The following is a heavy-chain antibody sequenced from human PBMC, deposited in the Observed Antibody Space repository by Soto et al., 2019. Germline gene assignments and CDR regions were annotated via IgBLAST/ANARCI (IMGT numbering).Heavy chain of an antibody. V-gene: IGHV4-4*02. Sequence: SETLSLTCAVSGGSISSSNWWSWVRQPPGKGLEWVGEIYHSGSTNYNPSLKSRVTISLDTSKNQFSLELTSVTAADTAVYYCARLGGYYQALSAWGQGILVTVSS. CDR1: GGSISSSNW. CDR3: ARLGGYYQALSA. J-gene: IGHJ5*02. CDR2: IYHSGST. D-gene: IGHD3-3*01.